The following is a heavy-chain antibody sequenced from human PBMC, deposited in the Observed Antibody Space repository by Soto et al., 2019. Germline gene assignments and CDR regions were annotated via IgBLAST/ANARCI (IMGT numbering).Heavy chain of an antibody. D-gene: IGHD3-16*01. V-gene: IGHV3-53*01. Sequence: GGSLGLSCAASGFTVSRNYMSWVRQAPGKGLEWVSVIYSGGSTYYADSVKGRFTISRDNSKNTLYLQMNSLRAEDTAVYYCARGQSRLMYYYYYRMDVWGQGTTVTVSS. CDR1: GFTVSRNY. CDR3: ARGQSRLMYYYYYRMDV. CDR2: IYSGGST. J-gene: IGHJ6*01.